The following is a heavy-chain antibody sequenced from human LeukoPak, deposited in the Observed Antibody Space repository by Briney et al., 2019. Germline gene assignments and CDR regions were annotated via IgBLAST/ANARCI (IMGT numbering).Heavy chain of an antibody. D-gene: IGHD2-2*01. CDR3: ARDCSSTSCPFDP. V-gene: IGHV1-69*13. Sequence: ASVKVSCKASGGTFSSYAISWVRQAPGQGLEWMGGIIPIFGTANYAQKFQGRVTITADESTSTAYMELSSLRSEDTAVYYCARDCSSTSCPFDPWGQGTLVTVSS. CDR2: IIPIFGTA. J-gene: IGHJ5*02. CDR1: GGTFSSYA.